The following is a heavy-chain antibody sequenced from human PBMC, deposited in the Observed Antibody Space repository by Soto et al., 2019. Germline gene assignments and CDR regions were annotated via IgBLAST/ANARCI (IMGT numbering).Heavy chain of an antibody. D-gene: IGHD6-13*01. CDR1: GFTFSSYS. V-gene: IGHV3-48*02. CDR2: ISSSSSTI. J-gene: IGHJ6*02. Sequence: EVQLVESGGGLVQPGGSLRLSCAASGFTFSSYSMNWVRQAPGKGLEWVSYISSSSSTIYYADSVKGRFTISRDNAKNSLYLQMNSLRDEDTAVYYCARVAAGEDYHYGMDVWGQGTTVTVSS. CDR3: ARVAAGEDYHYGMDV.